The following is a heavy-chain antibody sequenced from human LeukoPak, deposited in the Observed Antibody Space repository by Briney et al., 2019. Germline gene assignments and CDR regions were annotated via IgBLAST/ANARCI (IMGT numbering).Heavy chain of an antibody. CDR2: ISGSGGNT. CDR1: GFTLHDYT. J-gene: IGHJ5*02. CDR3: AKALGRSGPNWFDP. Sequence: GGSLRLSCVVSGFTLHDYTMHWVRQIPGKGLEWVSVISGSGGNTYYADSVKGRFTISRDNSRNALYLQMNSLKAEDSAVYYCAKALGRSGPNWFDPWGQGTLVTVSS. D-gene: IGHD3-10*01. V-gene: IGHV3-23*01.